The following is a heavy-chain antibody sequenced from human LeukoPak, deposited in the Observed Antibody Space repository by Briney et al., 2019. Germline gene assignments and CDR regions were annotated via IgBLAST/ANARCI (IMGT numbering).Heavy chain of an antibody. Sequence: PSETLSLTCTVSGGSISSSSYYWGWIRQPPGKGLEWIGSIYYSGSTYYNPSLKSRVTISVDTSKNQFSLKLSSVTAADTAVYYCARDWGYSGSYFDYWGQGTLVTVSS. V-gene: IGHV4-39*07. CDR1: GGSISSSSYY. CDR3: ARDWGYSGSYFDY. D-gene: IGHD1-26*01. CDR2: IYYSGST. J-gene: IGHJ4*02.